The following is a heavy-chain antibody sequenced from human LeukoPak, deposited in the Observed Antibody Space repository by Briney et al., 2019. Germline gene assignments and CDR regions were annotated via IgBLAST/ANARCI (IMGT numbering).Heavy chain of an antibody. CDR2: MNPDSGIT. D-gene: IGHD1-14*01. J-gene: IGHJ4*02. V-gene: IGHV1-8*01. CDR1: GYTFTGYD. CDR3: ARGKTDVYN. Sequence: GASVKVSCKASGYTFTGYDINWVRQATGQGLEWMGWMNPDSGITGYAQKFQGRVTMTRNTSINTAYLVLSSLISEDTAVYYCARGKTDVYNWGQGTLVTVSS.